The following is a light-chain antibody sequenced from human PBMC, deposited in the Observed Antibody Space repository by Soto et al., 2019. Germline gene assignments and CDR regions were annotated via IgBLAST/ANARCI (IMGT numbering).Light chain of an antibody. V-gene: IGLV1-44*01. Sequence: QSVLTQPPSASGTPGQRVTISCSGSSSNIGSNTVNWYQQLPGTAPKLLIYSNNQRPSGVPDRFSGSKSGTSASLAISGLQSEDEADYYCAAWEDRRNAYVFGTGTKLTVL. J-gene: IGLJ1*01. CDR1: SSNIGSNT. CDR3: AAWEDRRNAYV. CDR2: SNN.